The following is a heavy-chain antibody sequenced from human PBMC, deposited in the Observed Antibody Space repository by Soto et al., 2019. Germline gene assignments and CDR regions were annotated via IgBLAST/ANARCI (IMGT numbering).Heavy chain of an antibody. CDR3: AREGITMVRGVITPSFDY. V-gene: IGHV1-69*13. Sequence: SVKVSCKASGGTFSSYAISWVRQAPGQGLEWMGGIIPIFGTANYAQKFQGRVTITADESTSTAYMELSSLRSEDTAVYYCAREGITMVRGVITPSFDYWGQGTLVTVSS. CDR1: GGTFSSYA. D-gene: IGHD3-10*01. J-gene: IGHJ4*02. CDR2: IIPIFGTA.